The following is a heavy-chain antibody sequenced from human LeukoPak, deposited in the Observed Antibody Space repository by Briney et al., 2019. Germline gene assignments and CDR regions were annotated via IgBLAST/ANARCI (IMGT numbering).Heavy chain of an antibody. Sequence: PSETLSLTCTVSGASISSGDYHWNWIRQPPGKGLEWIGSMYHGGSTYYNPSLKSRVTISVDTSKNQFSLKLSSLTAADSAVYYCARHNSGDFWGYWGQGTLVTVSS. CDR3: ARHNSGDFWGY. J-gene: IGHJ4*02. CDR1: GASISSGDYH. CDR2: MYHGGST. V-gene: IGHV4-39*01. D-gene: IGHD4-17*01.